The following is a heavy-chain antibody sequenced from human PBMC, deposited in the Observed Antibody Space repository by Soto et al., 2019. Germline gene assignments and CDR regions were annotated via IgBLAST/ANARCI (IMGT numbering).Heavy chain of an antibody. V-gene: IGHV1-69*08. CDR3: ARDRMVRGGNLRDV. D-gene: IGHD3-10*01. J-gene: IGHJ6*02. CDR2: IIPILGIA. Sequence: QVQLVQSGAEVKKPGSSVKVSCKASGGTFSSYTISWVRQAPGQGLEWMGRIIPILGIANYAQKFQCRVTITADKSTSTAYMELSSLRSEDTAVYYCARDRMVRGGNLRDVWGQGTTVTVSS. CDR1: GGTFSSYT.